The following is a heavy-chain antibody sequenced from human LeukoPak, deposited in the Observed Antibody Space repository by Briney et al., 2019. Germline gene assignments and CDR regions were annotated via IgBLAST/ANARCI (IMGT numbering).Heavy chain of an antibody. V-gene: IGHV3-21*01. CDR2: ISSSSSSYI. CDR3: ASARRYFDWLLEYYFDY. Sequence: GGSLRLSCAASGFTFSSYSMNWVRQAPGKGLEWVSSISSSSSSYIYYADSVKGRFTISRDNAKNSLYLQMNSLRAEDTAVYYCASARRYFDWLLEYYFDYWGQGTLVTVSS. D-gene: IGHD3-9*01. J-gene: IGHJ4*02. CDR1: GFTFSSYS.